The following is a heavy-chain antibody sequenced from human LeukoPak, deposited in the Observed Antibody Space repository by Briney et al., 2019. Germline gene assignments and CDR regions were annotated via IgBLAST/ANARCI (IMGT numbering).Heavy chain of an antibody. CDR3: AGATGAFDY. D-gene: IGHD4/OR15-4a*01. J-gene: IGHJ4*02. CDR1: GGSISSGSYD. Sequence: PSETLSLTCTASGGSISSGSYDWSWIRQPPGKGLEWIGRIYTSGSTNYNPSLKSRVTISVDTSTSQFSLKLSSVTAADTAVYYCAGATGAFDYWGQGTLVTVSS. V-gene: IGHV4-61*02. CDR2: IYTSGST.